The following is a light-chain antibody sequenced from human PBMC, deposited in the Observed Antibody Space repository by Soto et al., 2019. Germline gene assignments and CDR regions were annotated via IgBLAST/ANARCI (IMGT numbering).Light chain of an antibody. V-gene: IGLV1-36*01. J-gene: IGLJ1*01. CDR1: SSNIGNNA. CDR2: YDD. Sequence: QPVLTQPPSVSEAPRQRVTISCSGSSSNIGNNAVNWYQQLPGKAPKLLIYYDDLLPSGVSDRFSGSKSGTSASLAISGLQSEDEADYYCAACDDSLNGYVFGTVTKLTVL. CDR3: AACDDSLNGYV.